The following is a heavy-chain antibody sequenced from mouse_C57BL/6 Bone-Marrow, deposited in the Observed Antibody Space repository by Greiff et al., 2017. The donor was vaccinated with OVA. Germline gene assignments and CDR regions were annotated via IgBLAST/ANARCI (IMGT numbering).Heavy chain of an antibody. CDR2: IDPSDSYT. Sequence: VQLQQPGAELVMPGASVKLSCKASGYTFTSYWMHWVKQRPGQCLEWIGEIDPSDSYTNYNQKFKGKSTLTVDKSSSTAYMQLSSLTSEDSAVYYCARDRWLLPLYAMDYWGQGTSVTVSS. CDR3: ARDRWLLPLYAMDY. CDR1: GYTFTSYW. D-gene: IGHD2-3*01. J-gene: IGHJ4*01. V-gene: IGHV1-69*01.